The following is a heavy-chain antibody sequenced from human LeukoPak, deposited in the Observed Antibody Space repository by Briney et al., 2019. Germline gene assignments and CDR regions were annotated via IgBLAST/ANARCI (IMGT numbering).Heavy chain of an antibody. V-gene: IGHV3-23*01. D-gene: IGHD3-10*01. J-gene: IGHJ4*02. CDR2: ISGNGGST. Sequence: GGSLRLSCTTSGFTFSSYAMSWVRQAPGKGLQWVSAISGNGGSTYYADSVKGRFTISRDNSKNTLYLQMNSLRAEDTAIYYCAKDSRPTYYYGSGDYWGQGTLVTVSS. CDR3: AKDSRPTYYYGSGDY. CDR1: GFTFSSYA.